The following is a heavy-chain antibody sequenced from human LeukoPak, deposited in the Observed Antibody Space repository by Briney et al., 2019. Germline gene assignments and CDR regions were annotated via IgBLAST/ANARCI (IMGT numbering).Heavy chain of an antibody. CDR2: INAGNGNT. CDR3: ARDRWLQPYYFDY. Sequence: GASVKVSCKASGYTFTSYAMHWVRQAPGQRLEWMGWINAGNGNTKYSQKFQGRVTITRDTSAGTAYMELSSLRSEDTAVYYCARDRWLQPYYFDYWGQGTLVTVSS. CDR1: GYTFTSYA. D-gene: IGHD5-24*01. V-gene: IGHV1-3*01. J-gene: IGHJ4*02.